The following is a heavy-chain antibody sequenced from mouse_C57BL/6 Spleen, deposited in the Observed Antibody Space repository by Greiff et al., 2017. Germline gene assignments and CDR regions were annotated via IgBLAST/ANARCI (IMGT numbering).Heavy chain of an antibody. CDR2: ISGGGGNT. J-gene: IGHJ2*01. CDR1: GFTFSSYT. V-gene: IGHV5-9*01. Sequence: EVQGVESGGGLVKPGGSLILCCAASGFTFSSYTMSWVRQTPEKRLEWVATISGGGGNTYYPDSVKGRFTISRDNAKNTLYLQMSSLRSEDTALYCCARHRGPHSDHFHHWGQRPPPTVSS. CDR3: ARHRGPHSDHFHH. D-gene: IGHD6-1*01.